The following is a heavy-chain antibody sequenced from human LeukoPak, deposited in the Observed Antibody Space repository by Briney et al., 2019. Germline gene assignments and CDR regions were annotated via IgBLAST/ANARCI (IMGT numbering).Heavy chain of an antibody. J-gene: IGHJ6*02. CDR1: GFTFSSYG. CDR3: AKEGEVGPKSGMDV. V-gene: IGHV3-30*02. CDR2: IWYGGSNK. D-gene: IGHD3-10*01. Sequence: GGSLRLSCAASGFTFSSYGMHWVRQAPGKGLEWVAVIWYGGSNKYYADSVKGRFTISRDNSKNTLYLQMNSLRAEDTAVYYCAKEGEVGPKSGMDVWGQGTTVTVSS.